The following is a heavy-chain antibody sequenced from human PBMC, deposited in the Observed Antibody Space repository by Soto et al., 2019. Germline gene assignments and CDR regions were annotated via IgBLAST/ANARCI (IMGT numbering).Heavy chain of an antibody. D-gene: IGHD4-17*01. CDR3: AKDGDYGGVASFPDY. CDR1: GLTFSKYG. CDR2: ISADGNSK. V-gene: IGHV3-30*18. Sequence: GGSLRLSCAVSGLTFSKYGMHWVRQAPGRGLEWVAVISADGNSKFYAASVGGRFAISRDDSKNTVSLQMNSLRPEDTAVYYCAKDGDYGGVASFPDYWGLGPLVTVYS. J-gene: IGHJ4*02.